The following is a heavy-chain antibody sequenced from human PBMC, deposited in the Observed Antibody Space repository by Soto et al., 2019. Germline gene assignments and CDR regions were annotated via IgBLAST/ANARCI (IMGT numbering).Heavy chain of an antibody. CDR1: AFTFGSHW. D-gene: IGHD1-26*01. J-gene: IGHJ6*02. Sequence: GGSLRLSCAASAFTFGSHWVHWVRQAPGKGLVWVSRITTDGAGKSYAESVKGRLIVSRDNAKNTVSLQMNRLRAEDTGVYYCVRSRVGGNYYGLDVWGRGTTVTFSS. CDR3: VRSRVGGNYYGLDV. CDR2: ITTDGAGK. V-gene: IGHV3-74*01.